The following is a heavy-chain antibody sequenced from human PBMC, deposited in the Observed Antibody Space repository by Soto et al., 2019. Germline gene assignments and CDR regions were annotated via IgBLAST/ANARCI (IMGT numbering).Heavy chain of an antibody. V-gene: IGHV3-23*01. CDR3: AKDFGYNYGYDAFDI. D-gene: IGHD5-18*01. CDR1: GFTFSSYD. J-gene: IGHJ3*02. CDR2: ISGSGGST. Sequence: GGSLRLSCAASGFTFSSYDMSWVRQAPGKGLEWVSGISGSGGSTYYVDSVKGRLTISRDNSKNTLYLQMNSLRAEDTAVYYCAKDFGYNYGYDAFDIWGQGTMVTVSS.